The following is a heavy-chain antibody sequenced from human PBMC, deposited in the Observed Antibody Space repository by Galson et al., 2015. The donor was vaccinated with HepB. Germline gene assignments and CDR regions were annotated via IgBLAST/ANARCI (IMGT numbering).Heavy chain of an antibody. V-gene: IGHV3-30*02. CDR2: IGYDGSNT. D-gene: IGHD4/OR15-4a*01. J-gene: IGHJ4*02. Sequence: SLRLSCAASGFTFSSYGLHWVRQAPDKGLEWVAFIGYDGSNTYYADSVKSRFTISRDNSKNTLYLQMNSLRAEDTAVYYCAKDATNYYIHYWGQGTLVTVSS. CDR1: GFTFSSYG. CDR3: AKDATNYYIHY.